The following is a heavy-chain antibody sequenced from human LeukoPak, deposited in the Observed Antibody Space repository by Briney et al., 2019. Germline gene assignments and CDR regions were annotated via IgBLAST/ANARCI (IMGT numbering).Heavy chain of an antibody. D-gene: IGHD2-2*01. V-gene: IGHV4-34*01. J-gene: IGHJ4*02. CDR1: GGSFCGYY. CDR3: ARGFVESDFVVVPATTDY. Sequence: PSETLSLTCAVYGGSFCGYYWSWIRQPPGKGLEWIGEINHSGSTNYNPSLKSRVTISVDTSKNQFSLKLSSVTAADTAVYYCARGFVESDFVVVPATTDYWGQGTLVTVSS. CDR2: INHSGST.